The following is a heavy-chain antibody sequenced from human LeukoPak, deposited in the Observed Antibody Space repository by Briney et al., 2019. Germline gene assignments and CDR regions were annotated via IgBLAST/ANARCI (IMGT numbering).Heavy chain of an antibody. CDR1: GDSITNGYY. CDR3: ARDPRGSGWVLDH. J-gene: IGHJ4*02. D-gene: IGHD6-19*01. Sequence: PSETLSLTCTVSGDSITNGYYWGWIRQPPGKGLEWIGSIYQSGNTFYNPSLKSRVTMSVDTSKNQFSLRMNSLTAADTAAYYCARDPRGSGWVLDHWGQGTLVTVSS. V-gene: IGHV4-38-2*02. CDR2: IYQSGNT.